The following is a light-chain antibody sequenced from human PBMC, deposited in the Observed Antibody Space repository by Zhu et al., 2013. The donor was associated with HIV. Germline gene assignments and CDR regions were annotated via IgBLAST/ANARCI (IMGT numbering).Light chain of an antibody. CDR2: EVT. Sequence: QSALTQPPSASGSPGQSVTITCTGSSSDVGGYNYVSWYQQHPGKAPKLMIYEVTKRPSGVSNRFSGSKSGNTASLTISGLQAEDEADYYCSSYTSSTGFYVFGTGTKVTVL. V-gene: IGLV2-14*01. CDR3: SSYTSSTGFYV. CDR1: SSDVGGYNY. J-gene: IGLJ1*01.